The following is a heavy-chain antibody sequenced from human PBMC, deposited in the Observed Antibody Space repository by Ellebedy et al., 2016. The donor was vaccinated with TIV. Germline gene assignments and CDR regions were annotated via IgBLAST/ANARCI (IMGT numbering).Heavy chain of an antibody. D-gene: IGHD3-10*01. CDR1: GGSISSSNHY. Sequence: SETLSLTCTVSGGSISSSNHYWGWVRQPPGKGLEWIGSFSYSGYTYYTPSLKSRVTVSGDTSKNQFSLKLSSVTAADTAVYYCARQPPLNVMVRGVLYFDYWGQGTLVTVSS. V-gene: IGHV4-39*01. CDR2: FSYSGYT. J-gene: IGHJ4*02. CDR3: ARQPPLNVMVRGVLYFDY.